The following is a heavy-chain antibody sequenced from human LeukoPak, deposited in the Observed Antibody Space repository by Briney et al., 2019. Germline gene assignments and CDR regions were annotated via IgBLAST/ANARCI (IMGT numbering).Heavy chain of an antibody. D-gene: IGHD3-3*01. J-gene: IGHJ3*02. CDR2: IYYRGST. V-gene: IGHV4-59*01. CDR1: GGSISIYY. Sequence: SETLSLTCTVSGGSISIYYWSWIRHPPGKGLEGLGYIYYRGSTNYNPSLKSRVTISVDTSHNQFSLKLSPVTARATAVLYRGREQGDFRSAKRHAFDISGQGTKVTVSS. CDR3: GREQGDFRSAKRHAFDI.